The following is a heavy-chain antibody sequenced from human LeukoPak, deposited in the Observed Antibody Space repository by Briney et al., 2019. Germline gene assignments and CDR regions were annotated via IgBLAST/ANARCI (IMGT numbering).Heavy chain of an antibody. V-gene: IGHV1-18*01. J-gene: IGHJ5*01. CDR2: VSAHKVKT. D-gene: IGHD6-25*01. CDR1: GYSFASYG. Sequence: ASVKVSCKASGYSFASYGIYRVRQAPGQGLEWMGWVSAHKVKTSYAQKFQGRVTMTTDTSTSTSYMELRSLRSDDTAVYYCGRCGFGALDAYNWIDSWGQGTLVTVSS. CDR3: GRCGFGALDAYNWIDS.